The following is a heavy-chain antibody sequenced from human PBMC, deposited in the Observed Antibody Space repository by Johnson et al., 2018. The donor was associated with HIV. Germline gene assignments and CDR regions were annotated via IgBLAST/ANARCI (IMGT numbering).Heavy chain of an antibody. CDR2: IKQDGSER. CDR3: ARNGDGYTPDAFDI. V-gene: IGHV3-7*01. Sequence: EVQLVESGGGLIQPGGSLRLSCVGSGFTFSSYWMSWVRQAPGKGLEWVATIKQDGSERYHVDSVKGRFTISRDNAKKSLYLQMNSLRVEDTAVYFCARNGDGYTPDAFDIWGQGTVVTVSS. D-gene: IGHD5-24*01. CDR1: GFTFSSYW. J-gene: IGHJ3*02.